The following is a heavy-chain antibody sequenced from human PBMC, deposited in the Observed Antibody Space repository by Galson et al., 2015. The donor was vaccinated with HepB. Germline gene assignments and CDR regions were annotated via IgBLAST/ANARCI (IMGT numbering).Heavy chain of an antibody. CDR1: GFTFTSYS. CDR3: ARAPPNLNTVYYYYFYAMDV. J-gene: IGHJ6*02. CDR2: ISYDGNNK. V-gene: IGHV3-30*04. Sequence: SLRLSCAASGFTFTSYSMHWVRQAPGKGLEWVAVISYDGNNKYYADSVRGRFTISRDNSKNTPYLQMDSLRAEDTAVYYCARAPPNLNTVYYYYFYAMDVWGRGTTVTVSS. D-gene: IGHD2-2*02.